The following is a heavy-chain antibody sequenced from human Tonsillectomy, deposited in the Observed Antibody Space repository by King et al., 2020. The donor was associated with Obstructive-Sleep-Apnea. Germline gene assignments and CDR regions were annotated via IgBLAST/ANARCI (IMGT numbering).Heavy chain of an antibody. Sequence: VQLVESGGGLVQPGRSLRLSCTASGFTFGDYAMNWFRQAPGKGLEWVGFIRSKAYGGTTEYAASVKGRFIISRDDSKSIAYLQMNILKTEDTAVYYCTRERGSRWLPFDYWGQGTLVTVSS. V-gene: IGHV3-49*03. D-gene: IGHD5-24*01. CDR2: IRSKAYGGTT. CDR3: TRERGSRWLPFDY. J-gene: IGHJ4*02. CDR1: GFTFGDYA.